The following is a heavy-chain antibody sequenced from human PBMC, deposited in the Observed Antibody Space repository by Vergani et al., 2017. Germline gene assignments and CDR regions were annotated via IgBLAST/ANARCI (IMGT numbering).Heavy chain of an antibody. CDR3: AKTAYYYDSSGWEYFDY. V-gene: IGHV3-23*04. J-gene: IGHJ4*02. CDR1: GFTFSSYS. Sequence: EVQLVESGGGLVQPGGSLRLSCAASGFTFSSYSMNWVRQAPGKGLEWVSAISGSGGSTYYADSVKGRFTIARDKSNNTLYLQMNSLRAEDTAVYYCAKTAYYYDSSGWEYFDYWGQGTLVTVSS. D-gene: IGHD3-22*01. CDR2: ISGSGGST.